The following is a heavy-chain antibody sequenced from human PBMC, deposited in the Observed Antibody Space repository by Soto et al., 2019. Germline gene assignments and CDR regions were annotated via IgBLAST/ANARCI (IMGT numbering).Heavy chain of an antibody. Sequence: PSETLSLTCDVSGGSISIGTDYWGWIRQPPGKGLEWIGNIHYSGSTNYNPSLKSRLSISVDTSKNQFSLKLSSVTAADTAMYYCARRHSHDFYDTDIYVPWGQGTQVTVSS. D-gene: IGHD3-22*01. V-gene: IGHV4-39*01. CDR1: GGSISIGTDY. CDR3: ARRHSHDFYDTDIYVP. J-gene: IGHJ4*02. CDR2: IHYSGST.